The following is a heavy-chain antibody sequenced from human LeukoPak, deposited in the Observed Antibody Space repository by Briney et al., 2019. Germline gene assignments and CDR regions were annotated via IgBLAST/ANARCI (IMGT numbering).Heavy chain of an antibody. CDR1: GFTFSSYS. V-gene: IGHV3-21*01. J-gene: IGHJ4*02. CDR3: ARDSYGSGSYYKGSGFLY. CDR2: ISSSSYI. D-gene: IGHD3-10*01. Sequence: PGGSLRLSCAASGFTFSSYSMNWVRQAPGKGLEWVSSISSSSYIYYADSVKGRFTISRDNAKNSLYLQMNSLRAEDTAVYYCARDSYGSGSYYKGSGFLYWGQGTLVTVSS.